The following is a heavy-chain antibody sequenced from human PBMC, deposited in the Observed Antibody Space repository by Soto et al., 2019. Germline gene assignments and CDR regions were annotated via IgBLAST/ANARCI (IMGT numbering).Heavy chain of an antibody. CDR2: IRWNSGSI. D-gene: IGHD6-19*01. CDR3: AKDRGLVLSFYFDY. Sequence: EVQLVESGGGLVQPGRSLRLSCAASGFTFDDYAMHWVRQAPGKGLEWVSGIRWNSGSIGYADSAKGRFTISRDNAKNSLYLKMNSLRAEDTALYYCAKDRGLVLSFYFDYWGKGTLVTVSS. CDR1: GFTFDDYA. J-gene: IGHJ4*02. V-gene: IGHV3-9*01.